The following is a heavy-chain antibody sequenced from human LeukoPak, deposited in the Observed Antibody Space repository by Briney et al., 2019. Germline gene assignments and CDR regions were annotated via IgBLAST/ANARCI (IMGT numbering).Heavy chain of an antibody. Sequence: SETLSLTCAVYGGSFSGYYWSWIRQPAGKGLEWIGRIYTSGSTNYNPSLKSRVTMSVDTSKNQFSLKLNSVTPADTAVYYCARDYDVLTAYPPTQLFDPWGQGTLVTVSS. V-gene: IGHV4-4*07. CDR2: IYTSGST. J-gene: IGHJ5*02. CDR3: ARDYDVLTAYPPTQLFDP. D-gene: IGHD3-9*01. CDR1: GGSFSGYY.